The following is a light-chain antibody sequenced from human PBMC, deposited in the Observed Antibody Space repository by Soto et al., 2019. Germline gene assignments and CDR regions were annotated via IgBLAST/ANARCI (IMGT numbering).Light chain of an antibody. Sequence: EIVSTQSPANLSLSPGERATLSCRASQSINGYLAWYQHKPGQAPRLLIDDASNRATGIPARFSGSGSGTDFTLTISILEPEDFAVYYCQQRSNWPPWTFGQGTKVDIK. J-gene: IGKJ1*01. CDR2: DAS. V-gene: IGKV3-11*01. CDR1: QSINGY. CDR3: QQRSNWPPWT.